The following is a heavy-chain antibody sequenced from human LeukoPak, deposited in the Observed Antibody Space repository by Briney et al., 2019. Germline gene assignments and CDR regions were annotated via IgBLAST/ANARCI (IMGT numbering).Heavy chain of an antibody. CDR3: ARDRYYYDSSAYYEIDY. V-gene: IGHV3-23*01. D-gene: IGHD3-22*01. Sequence: GGSLRLSCAASGFIFSSYAMSWVRQAPGKGLEWVSTISGSGGSTYYADSVKGRFTISRDNAKNSLFLQMISLRAEDTAVYYCARDRYYYDSSAYYEIDYWGQGTLVTVSS. CDR1: GFIFSSYA. J-gene: IGHJ4*02. CDR2: ISGSGGST.